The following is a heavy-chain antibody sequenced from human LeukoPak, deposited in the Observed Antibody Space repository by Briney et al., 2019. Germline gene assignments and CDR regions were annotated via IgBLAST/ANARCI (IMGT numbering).Heavy chain of an antibody. CDR2: ISSYNGNR. Sequence: ASVKVSCKASGYTFTTYGISWVRQAPGQGLEWMGWISSYNGNRNYAQKLQGRVITTTDTSTSTAYMELRSLRSDDTVVYYCARGLPPTYYYDSSAYPGFDYWGQGTLVTVSS. CDR1: GYTFTTYG. V-gene: IGHV1-18*01. D-gene: IGHD3-22*01. J-gene: IGHJ4*02. CDR3: ARGLPPTYYYDSSAYPGFDY.